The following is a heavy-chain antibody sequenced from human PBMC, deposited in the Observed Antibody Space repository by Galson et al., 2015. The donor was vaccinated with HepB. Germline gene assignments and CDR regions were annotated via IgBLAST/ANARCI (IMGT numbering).Heavy chain of an antibody. V-gene: IGHV3-23*01. CDR1: GFTFSSYA. CDR2: ISGSGGST. Sequence: SLRLSCAASGFTFSSYAMSWVRQAPGKGLEWVSAISGSGGSTYYADSVKGRFTISRDNSKNTLYLQVNSLRAEDTAVYYCAKVAGGYDSAFDYWGQGTLVTVSS. CDR3: AKVAGGYDSAFDY. J-gene: IGHJ4*02. D-gene: IGHD5-12*01.